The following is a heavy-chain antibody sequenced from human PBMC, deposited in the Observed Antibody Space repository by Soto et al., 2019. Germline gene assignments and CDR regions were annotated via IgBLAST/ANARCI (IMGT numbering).Heavy chain of an antibody. V-gene: IGHV3-30*18. D-gene: IGHD2-2*01. Sequence: PGGSLRLSCAASGFTFSSYSMNWVRQAPGKGLEWVSSISYNGSYKYYADSVKGRFTISRDNSKNTLYLQMNSLRAEDTAVFYCAKAPYCSTTSCYAPYYYYGLDVWGQGTTVTVSS. CDR1: GFTFSSYS. J-gene: IGHJ6*02. CDR3: AKAPYCSTTSCYAPYYYYGLDV. CDR2: ISYNGSYK.